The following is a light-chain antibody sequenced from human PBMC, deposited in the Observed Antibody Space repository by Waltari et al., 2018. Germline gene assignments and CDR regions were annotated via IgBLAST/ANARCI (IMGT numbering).Light chain of an antibody. CDR2: EVS. V-gene: IGLV2-8*01. CDR3: NSYAGSNNL. Sequence: QSALTQPPSASGSPGQSVTISCTGTSSDVGGNNYVSWYQQHPGKAPKLMIYEVSKRPSGGPDRFSGSKSGNTASLTVSGLQAEDEADYYCNSYAGSNNLFGGGTKLTVL. J-gene: IGLJ2*01. CDR1: SSDVGGNNY.